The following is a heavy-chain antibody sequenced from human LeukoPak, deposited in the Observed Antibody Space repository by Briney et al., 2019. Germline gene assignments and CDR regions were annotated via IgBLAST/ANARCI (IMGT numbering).Heavy chain of an antibody. CDR2: IYSGGTT. CDR3: ARGTHCSSTSCSVY. D-gene: IGHD2-2*01. CDR1: RFTFSSYS. V-gene: IGHV3-53*01. Sequence: GGSLRLSCAASRFTFSSYSMNWVRHAPGKGLEWVSVIYSGGTTYYADSVEGRFTISRDNSKNTLDLQMNSLRAEDTAVYYCARGTHCSSTSCSVYWGQGTLVTVSS. J-gene: IGHJ4*02.